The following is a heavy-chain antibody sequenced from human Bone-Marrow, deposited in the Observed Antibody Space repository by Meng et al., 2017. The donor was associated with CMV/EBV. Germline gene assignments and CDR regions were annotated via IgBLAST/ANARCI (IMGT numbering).Heavy chain of an antibody. CDR1: GYTFTGYY. D-gene: IGHD2-2*02. J-gene: IGHJ4*02. Sequence: ASVKVSCKASGYTFTGYYMHWVRQAPGQGLEWMGWINPNSGGTNYAQKFQGRVTMTRDTSISTAYMELSRLRSDDTAVYYCARGYCSSTSCYTSEPTFDYWGQGTLVTVYS. V-gene: IGHV1-2*02. CDR2: INPNSGGT. CDR3: ARGYCSSTSCYTSEPTFDY.